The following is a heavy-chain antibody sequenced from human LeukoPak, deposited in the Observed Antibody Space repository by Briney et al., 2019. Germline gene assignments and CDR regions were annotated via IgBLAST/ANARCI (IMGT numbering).Heavy chain of an antibody. J-gene: IGHJ4*02. Sequence: GGSLTLSCAPSGFTFSSYAMHWVRQAPGKGLEGVAVISYEGSNKYYADSVKGRFTISRDNYKNTLYLQMNSLRAEDTAVYYCAREGDCSSTSCSPFDYWGQGTLVTVSS. CDR2: ISYEGSNK. CDR1: GFTFSSYA. V-gene: IGHV3-30*04. CDR3: AREGDCSSTSCSPFDY. D-gene: IGHD2-2*01.